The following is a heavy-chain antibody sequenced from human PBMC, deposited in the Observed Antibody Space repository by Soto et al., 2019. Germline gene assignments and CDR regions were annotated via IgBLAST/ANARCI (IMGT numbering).Heavy chain of an antibody. J-gene: IGHJ2*01. CDR2: IYPVDSDT. V-gene: IGHV5-51*01. CDR3: ATLKGPDYGWALCFVD. CDR1: GYSFTTYW. D-gene: IGHD4-17*01. Sequence: GESLKICCKGSGYSFTTYWIGWVRQMPGKGLEWMGIIYPVDSDTRYSPSLLGQVTSSADKSISTAYQQWSTLKACDTAMYDCATLKGPDYGWALCFVDGGHGTLVTVSS.